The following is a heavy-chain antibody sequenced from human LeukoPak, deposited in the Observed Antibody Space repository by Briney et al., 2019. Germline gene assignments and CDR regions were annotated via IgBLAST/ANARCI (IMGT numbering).Heavy chain of an antibody. D-gene: IGHD3-10*01. Sequence: PGGSLRLSCAGSGFTFSNYNMHWVRQAPGKGLEWVLLITTGSSHIYYADSLKGRFTISRDNAKNSIYLQMDSLRVEDTAVYFCARESSGSGGYSAFDYWGQGTLVIVSS. CDR2: ITTGSSHI. CDR1: GFTFSNYN. J-gene: IGHJ4*02. CDR3: ARESSGSGGYSAFDY. V-gene: IGHV3-21*01.